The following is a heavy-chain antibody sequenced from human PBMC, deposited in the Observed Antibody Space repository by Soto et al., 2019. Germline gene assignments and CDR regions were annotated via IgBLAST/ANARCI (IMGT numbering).Heavy chain of an antibody. CDR2: VSYDGSIK. CDR3: AKDGSHLAVAGTSPTSYFYGLAV. J-gene: IGHJ6*02. CDR1: GFTFSVYG. Sequence: QVQLVESGGGVVQPGRSLRLSCAASGFTFSVYGMHWVRQAPGKGLEWVALVSYDGSIKYYADSVKGRFTISRDNSKNTLYLQMNSRRVEDTAVYYCAKDGSHLAVAGTSPTSYFYGLAVWGQGTTVTVSS. V-gene: IGHV3-30*18. D-gene: IGHD6-19*01.